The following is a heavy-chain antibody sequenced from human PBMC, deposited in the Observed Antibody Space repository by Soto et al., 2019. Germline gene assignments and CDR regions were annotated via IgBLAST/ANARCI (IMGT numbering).Heavy chain of an antibody. CDR3: ARQPPTFGGVIGHYYFDY. Sequence: QLQLQESGPGLVKPSETLSLTCTVSGGSISSSSYYWAWIRQPPGTGLEWIGSIYYSGSTYYNPSLKSRVTISVDTSKNQFSLKLSSVTAADTAVYYCARQPPTFGGVIGHYYFDYWGQGTLVTVSS. CDR1: GGSISSSSYY. CDR2: IYYSGST. V-gene: IGHV4-39*01. J-gene: IGHJ4*02. D-gene: IGHD3-16*02.